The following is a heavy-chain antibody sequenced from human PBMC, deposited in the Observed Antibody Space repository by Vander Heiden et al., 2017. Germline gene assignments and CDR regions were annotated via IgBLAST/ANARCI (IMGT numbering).Heavy chain of an antibody. J-gene: IGHJ4*02. CDR2: IIPIFGSP. D-gene: IGHD3-22*01. Sequence: QVDLVQSGAEVRKPGSSVKVPCKASAGTFSTHIISWLRQAPGQGLEWMGGIIPIFGSPNYSKKFQDRVTITADESTTTVFMELDSLRFEDTAMYYCVREGGFFDSSGYSYFLYWAQGALVTVSS. CDR3: VREGGFFDSSGYSYFLY. V-gene: IGHV1-69*01. CDR1: AGTFSTHI.